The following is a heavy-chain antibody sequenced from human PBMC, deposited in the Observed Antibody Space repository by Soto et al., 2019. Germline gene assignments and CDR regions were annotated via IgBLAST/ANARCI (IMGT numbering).Heavy chain of an antibody. V-gene: IGHV5-51*01. D-gene: IGHD6-19*01. CDR3: ARLVMAGTVYPGFDY. CDR1: GYRFTRYW. Sequence: PGESLKISGTGSGYRFTRYWIGWVRQMPGKGLEWMGIIYPGDSDTRYSPPFQGQVTISADKSISTAYLQWSSLKASDTAMYYCARLVMAGTVYPGFDYWGQGTLVTVSS. CDR2: IYPGDSDT. J-gene: IGHJ4*02.